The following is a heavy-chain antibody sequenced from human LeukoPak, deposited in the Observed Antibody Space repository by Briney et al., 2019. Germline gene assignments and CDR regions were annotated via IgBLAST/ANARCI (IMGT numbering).Heavy chain of an antibody. J-gene: IGHJ4*02. V-gene: IGHV4-39*01. D-gene: IGHD1-14*01. CDR2: IYYTGST. Sequence: PSETLSLTCTVSGGSISSSRYYWGYIRQPPGKGLEWLGSIYYTGSTYYNPSLKSRVTVSVDTSKNQFSLKPNSVTAADTAVYYCVRHDLIGITGGNFDYWGQGTLVSVSS. CDR1: GGSISSSRYY. CDR3: VRHDLIGITGGNFDY.